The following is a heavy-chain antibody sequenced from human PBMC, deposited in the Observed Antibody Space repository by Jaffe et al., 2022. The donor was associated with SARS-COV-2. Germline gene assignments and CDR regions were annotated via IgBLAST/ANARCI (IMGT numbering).Heavy chain of an antibody. Sequence: QITLKESGPTLVKPTQTLTLTCTFSGFSLSTSGRGVGCFRQPPGKALEWLALIYWNDDKRYSPSLKNRLTITKDTSKNQVVLTMTNMDPVDTATYYCAHRRSEVGAPSLVAFDIWGQGTLVTVSS. CDR2: IYWNDDK. V-gene: IGHV2-5*01. J-gene: IGHJ3*02. CDR3: AHRRSEVGAPSLVAFDI. D-gene: IGHD1-26*01. CDR1: GFSLSTSGRG.